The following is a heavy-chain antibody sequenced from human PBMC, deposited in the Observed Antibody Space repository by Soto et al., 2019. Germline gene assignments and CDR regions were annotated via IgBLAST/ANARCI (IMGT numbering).Heavy chain of an antibody. J-gene: IGHJ4*02. CDR1: GFTFSSHN. Sequence: EVQLVESGGDLVQPGGSLRLSCAASGFTFSSHNMNWVRQAPGKGLEWVSYISSRSTTIYYADSVKGRFTISRDNAKNSLYLQMNSLRDEDTAVYYCAREWYSSAWSEYYLDYWGQGTLVTVSS. D-gene: IGHD6-19*01. CDR3: AREWYSSAWSEYYLDY. CDR2: ISSRSTTI. V-gene: IGHV3-48*02.